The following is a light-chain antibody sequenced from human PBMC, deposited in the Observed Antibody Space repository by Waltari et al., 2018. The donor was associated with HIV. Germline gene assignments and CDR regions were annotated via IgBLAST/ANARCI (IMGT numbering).Light chain of an antibody. CDR2: DTS. Sequence: EAVMTPSPATLSVSPGETATLSCRASHGINNTLAWYQQKPGRAPRLLIFDTSARATGIPDRFSGSGSGTDFTLTISSLQPEDFATYYCQQSYSTPPTFGGGTKVEIK. V-gene: IGKV3-15*01. J-gene: IGKJ4*01. CDR3: QQSYSTPPT. CDR1: HGINNT.